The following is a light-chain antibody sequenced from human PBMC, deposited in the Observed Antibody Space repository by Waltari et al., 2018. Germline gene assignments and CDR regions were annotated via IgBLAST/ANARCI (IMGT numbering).Light chain of an antibody. J-gene: IGLJ1*01. Sequence: QSALPQPPSVSAAPGQKVTISCSGSNSTIGTNYVPWYQQLPGTAPKLFIYDNNKRPSEIPDRFSGSVSGTSATLGITGLQTGDEADYYCGTWDSSLSGYVFGTGTKVTVL. CDR1: NSTIGTNY. CDR3: GTWDSSLSGYV. CDR2: DNN. V-gene: IGLV1-51*01.